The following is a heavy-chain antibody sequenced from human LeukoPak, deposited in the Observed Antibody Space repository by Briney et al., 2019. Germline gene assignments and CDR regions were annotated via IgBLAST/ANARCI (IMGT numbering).Heavy chain of an antibody. CDR1: GYTFTSYY. J-gene: IGHJ4*02. Sequence: ASVKVSCKASGYTFTSYYMHWVRQAPGQGLEWMGIINPSGGSTSYAQKFQGRVTMTRDMSTSTVYMELSSLRSGDTAVYYCARDLLTYYDSSGYSLSFDYWGQGTLVTVSS. CDR3: ARDLLTYYDSSGYSLSFDY. D-gene: IGHD3-22*01. V-gene: IGHV1-46*01. CDR2: INPSGGST.